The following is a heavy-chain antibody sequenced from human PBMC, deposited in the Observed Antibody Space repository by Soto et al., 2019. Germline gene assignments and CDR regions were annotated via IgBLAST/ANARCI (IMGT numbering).Heavy chain of an antibody. CDR1: GVTISSGAYY. V-gene: IGHV4-31*03. Sequence: SETLSLTCTVSGVTISSGAYYWSWIRQHPGKGLEWIGNIYYSGSTYYSPSLKSRVAISLDTSKNQFSLRLSSVTAADTAVYYCARYRSSGSKWCKFDYWGQGTLVTVSS. D-gene: IGHD6-13*01. CDR2: IYYSGST. J-gene: IGHJ4*02. CDR3: ARYRSSGSKWCKFDY.